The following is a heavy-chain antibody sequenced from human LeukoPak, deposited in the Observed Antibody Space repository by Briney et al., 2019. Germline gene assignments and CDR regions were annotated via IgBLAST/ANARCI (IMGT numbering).Heavy chain of an antibody. J-gene: IGHJ5*01. Sequence: GGSLRLSCAASGFTVSSNYMSWVRQAPGKGLEWVSVIYSGGSTYYADSVKGRFTISRDNSKNTLYLQVNSLRAEDTALYYCARIGHDLYQTFDSWGHGTLITVSS. CDR3: ARIGHDLYQTFDS. CDR1: GFTVSSNY. CDR2: IYSGGST. V-gene: IGHV3-53*01. D-gene: IGHD2-2*01.